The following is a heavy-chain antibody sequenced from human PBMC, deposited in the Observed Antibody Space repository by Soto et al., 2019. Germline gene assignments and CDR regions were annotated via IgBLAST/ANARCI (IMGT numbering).Heavy chain of an antibody. J-gene: IGHJ5*02. CDR1: GGTFSSYA. V-gene: IGHV1-69*13. CDR2: IIPIFGTA. CDR3: AVEVDGIFNWFDP. D-gene: IGHD6-19*01. Sequence: ASVKVSCKASGGTFSSYAISWVRQAPGQGLEWMGGIIPIFGTANYAQKFQGRVTITADESTSTAYMELSSLRSEDTAVYYCAVEVDGIFNWFDPWGQGTLVTVSS.